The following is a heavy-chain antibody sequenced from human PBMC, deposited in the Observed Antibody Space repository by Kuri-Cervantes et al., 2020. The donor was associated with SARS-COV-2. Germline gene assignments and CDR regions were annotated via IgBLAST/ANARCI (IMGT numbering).Heavy chain of an antibody. CDR3: ATNREHDRRLDY. D-gene: IGHD1-26*01. V-gene: IGHV1-18*01. J-gene: IGHJ4*02. Sequence: ASVKVSCKASGYTFTSYGISWVRQAPGQGLEWMGWISAYNGNTNYAQKLQGRVTMTTDTSTSTAYMELRSLRSDDTAVYYCATNREHDRRLDYWGQGTLVTVSS. CDR2: ISAYNGNT. CDR1: GYTFTSYG.